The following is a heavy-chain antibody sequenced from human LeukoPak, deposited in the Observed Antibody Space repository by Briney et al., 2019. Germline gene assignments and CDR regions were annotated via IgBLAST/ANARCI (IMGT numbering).Heavy chain of an antibody. J-gene: IGHJ6*02. V-gene: IGHV3-23*01. CDR2: FSGSGGGT. Sequence: GGSLRLSCAASGFTSTNYAMTWVRQAPGKRLEWVSSFSGSGGGTYYADSVKGRFTFSRDNSKNTLYLQMNSLRAEDTAIYYCAKGLHSAYERFNFFYYGMDVWGQGTTVTVSS. D-gene: IGHD5-12*01. CDR3: AKGLHSAYERFNFFYYGMDV. CDR1: GFTSTNYA.